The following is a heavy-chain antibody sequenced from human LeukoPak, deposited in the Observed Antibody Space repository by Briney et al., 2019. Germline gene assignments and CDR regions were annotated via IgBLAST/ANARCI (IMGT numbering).Heavy chain of an antibody. J-gene: IGHJ4*02. D-gene: IGHD2-15*01. CDR1: GFTFSIYA. V-gene: IGHV3-23*01. CDR2: IGGRTDAT. CDR3: ATEGGPPIERY. Sequence: GGSLRLSCAASGFTFSIYAMSWVRQAPGKGLGWVSAIGGRTDATYYADSVKGRFTISRDNSKNTLFLQMNSLRAEDTAVYYCATEGGPPIERYWGQGTLVTVSS.